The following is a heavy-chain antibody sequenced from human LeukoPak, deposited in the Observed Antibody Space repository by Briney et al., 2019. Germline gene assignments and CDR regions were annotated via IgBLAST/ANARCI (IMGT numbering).Heavy chain of an antibody. Sequence: GRSLRLSCAASGFTFSNSAMHWVRQAPGKGLEWVAVISYDGTNKYYADSVKGRFTISRDNSKNTLYLQMNSLRAEDTAVFYCARESGGYFDYWGQGTLVTVSS. V-gene: IGHV3-30*01. CDR2: ISYDGTNK. J-gene: IGHJ4*02. CDR1: GFTFSNSA. CDR3: ARESGGYFDY. D-gene: IGHD3-10*01.